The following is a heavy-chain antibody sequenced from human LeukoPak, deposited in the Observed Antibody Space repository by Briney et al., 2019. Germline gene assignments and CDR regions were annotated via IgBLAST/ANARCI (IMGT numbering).Heavy chain of an antibody. CDR2: INPNTGGT. J-gene: IGHJ5*02. V-gene: IGHV1-2*06. Sequence: ASVKVSCKASGYTFAGFYIHWVRQAPGQGLEWMGRINPNTGGTDYAQKFQGRVTMTRDTSITTAYMELSRLTSDDTAIYYCAKVPPSITAAGNWLGPWGQGALVTVSS. CDR3: AKVPPSITAAGNWLGP. CDR1: GYTFAGFY. D-gene: IGHD6-13*01.